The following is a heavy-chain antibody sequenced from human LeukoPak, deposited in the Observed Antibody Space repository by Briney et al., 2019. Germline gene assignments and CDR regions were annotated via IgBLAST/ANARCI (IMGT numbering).Heavy chain of an antibody. D-gene: IGHD3-10*01. J-gene: IGHJ5*02. CDR2: FDPEDGET. Sequence: ASVKVSCKASGYTFTGYYMHWVRQAPGKGLEWMGGFDPEDGETIYAQKFQGRVTMTEDTSTDTAYMELNSLRSEDTAVYYCATDYGSGSPNWFDPWGQGTLVTVSS. V-gene: IGHV1-24*01. CDR3: ATDYGSGSPNWFDP. CDR1: GYTFTGYY.